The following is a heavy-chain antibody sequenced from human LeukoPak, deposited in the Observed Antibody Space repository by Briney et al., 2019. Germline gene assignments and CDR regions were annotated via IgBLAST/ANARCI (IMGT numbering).Heavy chain of an antibody. J-gene: IGHJ4*02. CDR1: GFTFSSYS. CDR2: ISSYRGSTI. Sequence: GGSLRLSCAASGFTFSSYSMNWVRQAPGKGLEWVSYISSYRGSTIYYADSVKGRFTISRDNAKNALYLQMNSLRYEDTAVYHCARGLAHWGQGTLVTVSS. V-gene: IGHV3-48*02. CDR3: ARGLAH.